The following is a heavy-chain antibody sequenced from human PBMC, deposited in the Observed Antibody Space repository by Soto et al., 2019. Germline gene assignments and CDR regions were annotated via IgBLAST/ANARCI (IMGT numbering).Heavy chain of an antibody. V-gene: IGHV3-7*01. CDR1: GFDFSTYK. CDR3: ARTNSENHFARDF. CDR2: IKEDGSEK. J-gene: IGHJ4*01. D-gene: IGHD1-26*01. Sequence: DVQLVESGGTLVQPGGYLGLSCAASGFDFSTYKMTWVRKAPGEGLEWVANIKEDGSEKSYLDSVKGRFTISRDNAKNSLYRQMDSLRVEATAVYYFARTNSENHFARDFWGHESLVTVSA.